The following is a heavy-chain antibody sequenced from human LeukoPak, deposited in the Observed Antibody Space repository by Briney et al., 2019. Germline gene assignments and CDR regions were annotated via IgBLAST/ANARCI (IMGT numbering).Heavy chain of an antibody. Sequence: PSETLSHTCTVSGGSISSYYWNWIRQPPGKGLEWIGYIYYSGSTNYNPSLKSRVTISVDTSKNQFSLKLSSVTAADTAVYYCYTGTGSDAFDIWGQGTMVTVSS. D-gene: IGHD1-1*01. CDR1: GGSISSYY. CDR3: YTGTGSDAFDI. V-gene: IGHV4-59*08. J-gene: IGHJ3*02. CDR2: IYYSGST.